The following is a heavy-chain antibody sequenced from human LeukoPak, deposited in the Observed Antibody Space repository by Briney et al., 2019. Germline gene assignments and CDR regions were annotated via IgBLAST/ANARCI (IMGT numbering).Heavy chain of an antibody. CDR2: MNPNSGNT. CDR1: GGTFSSYA. V-gene: IGHV1-8*03. CDR3: ARGRKRWIQLWRNYYYYMDV. D-gene: IGHD5-18*01. J-gene: IGHJ6*03. Sequence: GASVKVSCKASGGTFSSYAISWVRQATGQGLEWMGWMNPNSGNTGYAQKFQGRVTITRNTSISTAYMELSSLRSEDTAVYYCARGRKRWIQLWRNYYYYMDVWGKGTTVTVSS.